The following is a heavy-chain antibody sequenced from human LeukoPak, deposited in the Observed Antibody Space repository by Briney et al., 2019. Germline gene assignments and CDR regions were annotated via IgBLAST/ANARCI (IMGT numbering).Heavy chain of an antibody. Sequence: GASVKVSCKASGYTFTSYGISWVRRAPGQGLEWMGRISAYNGNTNYAQKLQGRVTMTTDTSTSTAYMELRSLRSDDTAVYYCARDYSGDCSSTSCYTGNWFDPWGQGTLVTVSS. CDR2: ISAYNGNT. V-gene: IGHV1-18*01. CDR1: GYTFTSYG. J-gene: IGHJ5*02. CDR3: ARDYSGDCSSTSCYTGNWFDP. D-gene: IGHD2-2*02.